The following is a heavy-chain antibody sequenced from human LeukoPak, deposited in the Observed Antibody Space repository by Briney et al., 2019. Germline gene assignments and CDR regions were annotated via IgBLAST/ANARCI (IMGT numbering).Heavy chain of an antibody. D-gene: IGHD3-10*01. CDR2: INPSGGST. V-gene: IGHV1-46*01. CDR3: ARGEGLLWFGELPDY. CDR1: GYTFTSYY. J-gene: IGHJ4*02. Sequence: ASVEVSCKASGYTFTSYYMHWVRQAPGQGLEWMGIINPSGGSTSYAQKFQGRVTMTRDTSTSTVYMELSSLRSEDTAVYYCARGEGLLWFGELPDYWGQGTLVTVSS.